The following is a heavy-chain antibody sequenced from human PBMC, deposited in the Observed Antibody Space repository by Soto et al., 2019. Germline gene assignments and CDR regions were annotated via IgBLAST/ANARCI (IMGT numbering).Heavy chain of an antibody. CDR3: ARVYYDSSGYFYGMDV. Sequence: ASVKVSCQASGYTFTGYYMHWVRRAPGQGLEWMGWINPNSGGTNYAQKFQGWVTMTRDTSISTAYMELTRLRSDDTAVYYCARVYYDSSGYFYGMDVWGQGTTVTVSS. V-gene: IGHV1-2*04. CDR1: GYTFTGYY. D-gene: IGHD3-22*01. J-gene: IGHJ6*02. CDR2: INPNSGGT.